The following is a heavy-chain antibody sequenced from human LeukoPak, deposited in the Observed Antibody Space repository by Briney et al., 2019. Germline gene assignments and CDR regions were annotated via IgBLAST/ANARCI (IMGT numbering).Heavy chain of an antibody. D-gene: IGHD3-10*01. J-gene: IGHJ6*02. V-gene: IGHV4-59*01. CDR2: IYYSGST. CDR1: GGSISSYY. Sequence: SETLSLTCTVSGGSISSYYWSWIRQPPGKGLEWIGYIYYSGSTNYNPSLKSRVTISVDTSKNQFSLKLSSVTAADTAVYYCARDPGLPPYGSGSYTDNYYYYGMDVWGQGTTVTVSS. CDR3: ARDPGLPPYGSGSYTDNYYYYGMDV.